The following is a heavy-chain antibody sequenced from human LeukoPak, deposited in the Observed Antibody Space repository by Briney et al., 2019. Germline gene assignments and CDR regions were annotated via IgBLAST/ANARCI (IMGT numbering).Heavy chain of an antibody. CDR2: ISSSSSYT. J-gene: IGHJ3*02. CDR1: GFTFSSYS. Sequence: GGSLRLSCAASGFTFSSYSMNWVRQAPGKGLEWVSSISSSSSYTYYADSVKGRFTISRDNAKNSLYLQMNSLRAEDTAVYYCARGKWLEDAFDIWGQGTMVTVSS. D-gene: IGHD6-19*01. V-gene: IGHV3-21*01. CDR3: ARGKWLEDAFDI.